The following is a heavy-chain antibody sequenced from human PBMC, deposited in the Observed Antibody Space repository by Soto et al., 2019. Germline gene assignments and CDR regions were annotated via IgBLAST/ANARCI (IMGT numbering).Heavy chain of an antibody. CDR1: GGTLSTNA. CDR2: IIPSLGLP. V-gene: IGHV1-69*10. D-gene: IGHD3-10*01. CDR3: TRSPTMVRQFINTFHYFEV. Sequence: QVQLVQSGTEVKKPGASVKVSCKTSGGTLSTNAINWVRQDPGQGLEWMGGIIPSLGLPSYALKVQARLTISTDASTYTAYMELRSMKYEDTDVYFCTRSPTMVRQFINTFHYFEVWVRGTLVPVSS. J-gene: IGHJ2*01.